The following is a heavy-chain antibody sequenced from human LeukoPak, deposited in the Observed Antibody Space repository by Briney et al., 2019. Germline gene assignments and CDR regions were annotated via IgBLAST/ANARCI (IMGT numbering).Heavy chain of an antibody. CDR2: IRYSETET. CDR3: AKTPPRYYVKGSYPDY. D-gene: IGHD3-10*02. V-gene: IGHV3-30*02. Sequence: GGSLRLSCATSRFIFTSYDMHWFRQAPGKGLEWVAFIRYSETETYYADSVKGRFTISRDNSKDTLYLQMNSLRAEDTAAYYCAKTPPRYYVKGSYPDYWGQGTLVIASS. J-gene: IGHJ4*02. CDR1: RFIFTSYD.